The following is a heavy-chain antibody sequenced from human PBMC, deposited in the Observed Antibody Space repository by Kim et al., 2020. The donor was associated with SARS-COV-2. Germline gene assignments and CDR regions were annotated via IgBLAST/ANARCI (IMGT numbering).Heavy chain of an antibody. J-gene: IGHJ4*02. D-gene: IGHD3-22*01. Sequence: SETLSLTCAVYGGSFSGYYWSWIRQPPGKGLEWIGEINHSGSPNYNPSLKSRVTISVDTSKNQFSLKLSSVTAADTAVYYCAVSPDSSGYYYVDYWGQGTLVTVSS. CDR3: AVSPDSSGYYYVDY. CDR1: GGSFSGYY. CDR2: INHSGSP. V-gene: IGHV4-34*01.